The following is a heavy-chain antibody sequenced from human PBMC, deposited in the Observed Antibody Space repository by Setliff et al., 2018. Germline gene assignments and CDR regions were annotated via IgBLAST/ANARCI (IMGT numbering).Heavy chain of an antibody. D-gene: IGHD2-15*01. J-gene: IGHJ4*01. V-gene: IGHV3-7*01. CDR3: ARHSIPYCSGGDCPLDY. Sequence: GGSLRLSCSASGFTLSTYWMNWVRQAPGKGLEWVAHIKQDGSEEYYVDSVKGRFTISRDNAKNSLYLQMNSLRAEDTAVYYCARHSIPYCSGGDCPLDYWGHGTLVTVSS. CDR1: GFTLSTYW. CDR2: IKQDGSEE.